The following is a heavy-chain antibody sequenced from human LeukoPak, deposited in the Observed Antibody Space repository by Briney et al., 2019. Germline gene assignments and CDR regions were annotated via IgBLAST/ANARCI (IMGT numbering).Heavy chain of an antibody. J-gene: IGHJ6*04. CDR1: GYTFTSYG. D-gene: IGHD5-12*01. Sequence: GASVKVSCKASGYTFTSYGISWVRQAPGQGLEWTGWISAYNGNTNYAQKLQGRVTMTTDTSTSTAHMELRSLRSDDTAVYYCARDRGYSGYDIDYYGMDVWGKGTTVTVSS. CDR3: ARDRGYSGYDIDYYGMDV. V-gene: IGHV1-18*04. CDR2: ISAYNGNT.